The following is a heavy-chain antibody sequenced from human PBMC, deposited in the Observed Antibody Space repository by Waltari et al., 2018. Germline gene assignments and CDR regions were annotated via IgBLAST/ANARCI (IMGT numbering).Heavy chain of an antibody. CDR1: GYTFTSYD. CDR3: ARAIVVVIATMRNLWFDP. J-gene: IGHJ5*02. CDR2: MNPKSCNT. V-gene: IGHV1-8*01. D-gene: IGHD2-21*01. Sequence: QVQLVQSGAEVKKPGASVKVSCKASGYTFTSYDINWVRQATGQGLEWLGWMNPKSCNTGYAQKFQGRVTMTRNTSISTAYMELSSLRSEDTAVYYCARAIVVVIATMRNLWFDPWGQGTLVTVSS.